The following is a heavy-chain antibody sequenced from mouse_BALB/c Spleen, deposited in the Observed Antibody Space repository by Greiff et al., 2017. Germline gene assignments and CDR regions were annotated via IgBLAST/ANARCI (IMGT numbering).Heavy chain of an antibody. CDR3: APALREVYWYFDD. Sequence: QVQLKESGPGLVQPSQSLSITCTVSGFSLTSYGVHWVRQSPGKGLEWLGVIWSGGSTDYNAAFISRLSISKDNSKSQVFFQMNSLQANDTAIYYCAPALREVYWYFDDWGAGTTVTVSS. CDR2: IWSGGST. CDR1: GFSLTSYG. V-gene: IGHV2-2*02. J-gene: IGHJ1*01.